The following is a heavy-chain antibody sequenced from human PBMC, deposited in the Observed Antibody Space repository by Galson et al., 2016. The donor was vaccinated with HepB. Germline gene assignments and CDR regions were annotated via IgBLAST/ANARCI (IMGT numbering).Heavy chain of an antibody. J-gene: IGHJ6*02. D-gene: IGHD3-10*01. Sequence: SVKVSCKASGYTFTDYGISWVRQAPGQGLEWMGWISTYKGDTHYGQKVQARVTMTTDTSTSTAYMELRSLTSDDTAVYYCARGYYGSGSYYYFFYGMDVWGQGTTVTVSS. V-gene: IGHV1-18*01. CDR2: ISTYKGDT. CDR1: GYTFTDYG. CDR3: ARGYYGSGSYYYFFYGMDV.